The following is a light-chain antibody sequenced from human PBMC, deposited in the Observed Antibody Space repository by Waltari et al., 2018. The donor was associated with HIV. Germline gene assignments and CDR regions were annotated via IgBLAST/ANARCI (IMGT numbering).Light chain of an antibody. Sequence: SALAQPASVSGSPGQSITISCTGDASDIGRYVSWYRQPPGTVPKLIIFDVTQRPSGISYRFSGSKSGNTASLSISGLQAEDEAHYFCTSYIGASRLFGGGTKVTVL. CDR2: DVT. CDR1: ASDIGRY. J-gene: IGLJ2*01. V-gene: IGLV2-14*03. CDR3: TSYIGASRL.